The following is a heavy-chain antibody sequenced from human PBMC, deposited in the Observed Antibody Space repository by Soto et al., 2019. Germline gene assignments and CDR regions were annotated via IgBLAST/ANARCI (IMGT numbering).Heavy chain of an antibody. D-gene: IGHD6-13*01. J-gene: IGHJ6*02. CDR1: GYTFTSYY. CDR2: INPSGGST. Sequence: QLQLVQSGAEVKKPGASVKVSCKASGYTFTSYYMHWVRQAPGQGLEWMGIINPSGGSTSYAQKFQGRVTMTRDTSTSTVYMELSSLRSEDTAVYYCARDIVAAGTRFNYYYYGMDVWGQGTTVTVSS. V-gene: IGHV1-46*01. CDR3: ARDIVAAGTRFNYYYYGMDV.